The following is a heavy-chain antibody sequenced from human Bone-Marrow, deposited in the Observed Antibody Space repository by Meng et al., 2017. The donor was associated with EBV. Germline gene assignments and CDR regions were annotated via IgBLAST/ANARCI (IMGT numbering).Heavy chain of an antibody. J-gene: IGHJ4*02. CDR1: GGSFSCYY. Sequence: HGLLQQLGAGLLKLSETWSLTCACFGGSFSCYYWSWMRQPPGKGREWIGEINHSGSTNYNPSRKSRLTISVDTSKSQFSLKLSSVTAADTAVYYCARGGRASARAGVGHDFWGQGTLVTVSS. CDR3: ARGGRASARAGVGHDF. D-gene: IGHD6-6*01. CDR2: INHSGST. V-gene: IGHV4-34*01.